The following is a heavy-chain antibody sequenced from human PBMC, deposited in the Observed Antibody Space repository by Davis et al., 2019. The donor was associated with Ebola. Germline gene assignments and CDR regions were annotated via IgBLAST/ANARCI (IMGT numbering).Heavy chain of an antibody. J-gene: IGHJ5*02. CDR1: GYTFTSYG. Sequence: ASVKVSCKASGYTFTSYGISWVRQAPGQGLEWMGWISAYNGNTNYAQKLQGRVTMTTDTSTSTAYMELSSLRSEDTAVYYCARGSWSIAAREDWFDPWGQGTLVTVSS. CDR2: ISAYNGNT. CDR3: ARGSWSIAAREDWFDP. V-gene: IGHV1-18*01. D-gene: IGHD6-6*01.